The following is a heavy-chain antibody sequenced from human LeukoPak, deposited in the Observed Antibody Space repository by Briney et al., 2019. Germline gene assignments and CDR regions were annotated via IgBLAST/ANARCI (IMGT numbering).Heavy chain of an antibody. CDR3: ARDRPGLGYDGRLGVSGN. CDR2: ISSSGSTI. D-gene: IGHD3-10*01. V-gene: IGHV3-11*04. Sequence: GGSLRLSCAASGFTFSDYYMSWIRNAPGKGLEGVSHISSSGSTIFYADSVKGRFTISRDNAKNSLYLQMNSLRAEDTGEYYCARDRPGLGYDGRLGVSGNWSQGTLVSVSS. CDR1: GFTFSDYY. J-gene: IGHJ4*02.